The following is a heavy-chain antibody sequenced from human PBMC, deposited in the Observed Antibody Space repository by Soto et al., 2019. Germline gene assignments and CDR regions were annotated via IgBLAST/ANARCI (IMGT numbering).Heavy chain of an antibody. CDR1: GFNFNFFW. CDR2: INGDGSTT. J-gene: IGHJ5*02. V-gene: IGHV3-74*01. CDR3: VRDSPTNLEDADTVASWFDP. D-gene: IGHD5-12*01. Sequence: EALLVESGGGLVQPGGSLRLSCAASGFNFNFFWMHWVRQAPGKGLVWVSRINGDGSTTDYADSVKGRFTISRDNAKNTLFLQMDSLRLEDTAVYYCVRDSPTNLEDADTVASWFDPWGQGTLVTVSS.